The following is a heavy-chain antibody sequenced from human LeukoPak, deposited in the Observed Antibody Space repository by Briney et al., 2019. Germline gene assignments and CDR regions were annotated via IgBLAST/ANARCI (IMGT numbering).Heavy chain of an antibody. CDR2: INQDGSEK. CDR1: GFIFSNYW. J-gene: IGHJ3*01. Sequence: GGSLRLSCAASGFIFSNYWMTWVRQAPGKGLEWVANINQDGSEKNSVDSVKGRFTVSRDNAKNSLYLQMNSLRAEDTAAYYCAGQLSVGAFWGQGTMVTVSS. CDR3: AGQLSVGAF. V-gene: IGHV3-7*01. D-gene: IGHD5-24*01.